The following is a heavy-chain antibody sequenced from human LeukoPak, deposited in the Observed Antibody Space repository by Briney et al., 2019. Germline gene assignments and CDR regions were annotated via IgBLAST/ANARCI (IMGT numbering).Heavy chain of an antibody. V-gene: IGHV3-23*01. CDR2: VSGSGGST. Sequence: PGGSLRLSCAASGFPFSSYAMSWVRQAPGKGLEWVSGVSGSGGSTYYADSVKGRFTISTHNSKKALYLQINSLTCEYRAVYYITKSEYYVSSRHPSSFEYWGQGSLVTVSS. CDR3: TKSEYYVSSRHPSSFEY. D-gene: IGHD3-22*01. J-gene: IGHJ4*02. CDR1: GFPFSSYA.